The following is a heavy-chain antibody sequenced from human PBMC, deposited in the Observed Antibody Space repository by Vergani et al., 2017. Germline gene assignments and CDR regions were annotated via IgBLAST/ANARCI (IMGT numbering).Heavy chain of an antibody. Sequence: QVQLVQSGAEMKKPGASVKVSCEASGYTFTAYGISWVRQAPGQGLEWLGWITAYNGDPKYTRRLQDRITLTTDPSTATVYLELRSLRSDDTAVYYCARDFAGECNSDRCYTGGLWGQGTLVTVSS. CDR1: GYTFTAYG. J-gene: IGHJ4*02. CDR3: ARDFAGECNSDRCYTGGL. V-gene: IGHV1-18*01. D-gene: IGHD2/OR15-2a*01. CDR2: ITAYNGDP.